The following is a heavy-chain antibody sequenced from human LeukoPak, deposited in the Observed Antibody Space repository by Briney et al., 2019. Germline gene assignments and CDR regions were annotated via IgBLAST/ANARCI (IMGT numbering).Heavy chain of an antibody. CDR3: ARVQDIVVVPAEFDY. V-gene: IGHV3-53*01. J-gene: IGHJ4*02. CDR1: GFSVSSNH. Sequence: GGSLRLSCAASGFSVSSNHMSWVRQAPGKGLEWVSVIYSGGTTYNADSVKGRFTISRDNSKNTLYLQMNSLRAEDTAVYYCARVQDIVVVPAEFDYWGQGTLVTVSS. CDR2: IYSGGTT. D-gene: IGHD2-2*01.